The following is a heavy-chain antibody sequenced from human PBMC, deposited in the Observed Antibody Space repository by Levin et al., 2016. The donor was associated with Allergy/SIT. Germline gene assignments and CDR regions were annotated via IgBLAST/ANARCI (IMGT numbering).Heavy chain of an antibody. D-gene: IGHD4-17*01. CDR3: ASNWNGDYYFDY. CDR2: ISSSSSYI. Sequence: LSLTCAASGFTFSSYSMNWVRQAPGKGLEWVSSISSSSSYIYYADSVKGRFTISRDNAKNSLYLQMNSLRAEDTAVYYCASNWNGDYYFDYWGQGTLVTVSS. V-gene: IGHV3-21*01. J-gene: IGHJ4*02. CDR1: GFTFSSYS.